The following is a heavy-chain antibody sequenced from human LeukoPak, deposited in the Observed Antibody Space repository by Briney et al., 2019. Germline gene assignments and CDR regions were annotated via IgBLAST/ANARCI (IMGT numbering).Heavy chain of an antibody. Sequence: PGGSLRLSCAASGFTFSSYWMHWVRQAPGKGLVWVSRINSDGSSTSYADSVKGRFTISRDNAENSVYLQMSGLTAEDTGLYYCARDATTAVGWVYMDVWGKGTTVTISS. CDR2: INSDGSST. CDR1: GFTFSSYW. CDR3: ARDATTAVGWVYMDV. J-gene: IGHJ6*03. D-gene: IGHD6-13*01. V-gene: IGHV3-74*01.